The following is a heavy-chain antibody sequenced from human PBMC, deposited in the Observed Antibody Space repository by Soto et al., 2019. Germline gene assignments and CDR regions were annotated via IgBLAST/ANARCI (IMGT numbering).Heavy chain of an antibody. D-gene: IGHD6-19*01. CDR2: IRSKAYGGTT. CDR1: GFTFGDYA. J-gene: IGHJ4*02. Sequence: EVQLVESGGGLVQPGRSLRLSCTASGFTFGDYAMSWFRQAPGKGLEWVGFIRSKAYGGTTEYAASVKGRFTISRDDSKSIAYLQMNSLKTEDTAVYYCTRAPLYSSGWYYFDYWGQGTLVTVSS. V-gene: IGHV3-49*03. CDR3: TRAPLYSSGWYYFDY.